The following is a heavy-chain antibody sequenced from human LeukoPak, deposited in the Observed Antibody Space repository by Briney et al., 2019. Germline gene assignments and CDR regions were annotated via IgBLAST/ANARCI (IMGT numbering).Heavy chain of an antibody. CDR3: ARDPTPVYNWNPGVVYGMDV. J-gene: IGHJ6*02. CDR2: ISYDGSNK. D-gene: IGHD1-20*01. Sequence: GRSLRLSCAASGFTFSSYAMHWVRQAPGKGLEWVAVISYDGSNKYYADSVKGRFTISRDNSKYTLYLQMNSLRAEDTAVYYCARDPTPVYNWNPGVVYGMDVWGQGTTVTVSS. CDR1: GFTFSSYA. V-gene: IGHV3-30-3*01.